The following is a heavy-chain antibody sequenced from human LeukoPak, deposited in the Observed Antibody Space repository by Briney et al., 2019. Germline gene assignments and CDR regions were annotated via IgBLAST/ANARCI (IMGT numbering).Heavy chain of an antibody. CDR2: LNSDGSNT. V-gene: IGHV3-74*01. CDR1: GFTFSSYW. Sequence: GGPLRLSYAASGFTFSSYWMHWLRQAPGKGLVWVSRLNSDGSNTSHADPVKGRFTSSRDNATNPLDLQMNSRRAEDTSVYYCAREGSRFDYWGQGTLVTVSS. J-gene: IGHJ4*02. D-gene: IGHD2-15*01. CDR3: AREGSRFDY.